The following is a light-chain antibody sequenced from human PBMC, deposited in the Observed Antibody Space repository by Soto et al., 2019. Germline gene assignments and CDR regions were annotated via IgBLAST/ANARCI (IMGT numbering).Light chain of an antibody. CDR1: SDNIGSYNL. V-gene: IGLV2-23*01. Sequence: QSVLTQPASVSGSLGQSITISCIGTSDNIGSYNLVSWYQHKPGKAPKIIIFEGTKRPSGVSNRFSGSRSGNTASLTISGLQAEDEAVYYCCSFAGTGTQYVFGTGTKLTVL. CDR2: EGT. CDR3: CSFAGTGTQYV. J-gene: IGLJ1*01.